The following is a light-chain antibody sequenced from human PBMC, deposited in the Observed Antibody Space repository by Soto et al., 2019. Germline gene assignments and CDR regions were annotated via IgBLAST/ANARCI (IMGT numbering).Light chain of an antibody. Sequence: EIVLTQSPGTLSLSPGERATLSCRASQSISSSSLAWYQPKRGQAPRLLIYGASRRATGIPDTFSGSGSGTDFTLTISRLEPEDFAVYYCQLYGDSPMYTFGLGTKLEIK. V-gene: IGKV3-20*01. CDR3: QLYGDSPMYT. J-gene: IGKJ2*01. CDR1: QSISSSS. CDR2: GAS.